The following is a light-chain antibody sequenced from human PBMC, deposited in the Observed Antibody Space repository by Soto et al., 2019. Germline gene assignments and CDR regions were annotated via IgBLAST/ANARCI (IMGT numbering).Light chain of an antibody. CDR1: QSISIY. CDR3: QQRSMWPLT. CDR2: DAS. Sequence: EIVLTQSPATLSWSPGERAPPPARASQSISIYLAWYQQRPGQAPRLLIYDASNRATAIPARFSGSGSGTDFTLTISSLEPEDFAVYYCQQRSMWPLTFGGGTKVEIK. J-gene: IGKJ4*01. V-gene: IGKV3-11*01.